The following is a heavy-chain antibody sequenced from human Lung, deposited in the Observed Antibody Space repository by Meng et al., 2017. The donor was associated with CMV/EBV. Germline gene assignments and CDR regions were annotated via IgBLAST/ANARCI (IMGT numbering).Heavy chain of an antibody. Sequence: VQLQESGPGLVKPSQTLSLTFSVSGGSIGIGGYYWSWIRQHPGKGLEWIGYIYYTGSTFYNPSLKSRVTISVDTSKNQFSLKLIPATAADTAVYYCAREAGRDGYATPKFDYWGQGTLVTVSS. CDR3: AREAGRDGYATPKFDY. J-gene: IGHJ4*02. D-gene: IGHD5-24*01. V-gene: IGHV4-31*03. CDR1: GGSIGIGGYY. CDR2: IYYTGST.